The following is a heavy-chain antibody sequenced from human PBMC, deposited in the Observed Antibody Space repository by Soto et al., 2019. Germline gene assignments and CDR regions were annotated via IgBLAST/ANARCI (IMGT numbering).Heavy chain of an antibody. CDR2: IDSDGTST. CDR1: GFTFSNYW. Sequence: VPLVESAGGLIQPGGSLRLSCAASGFTFSNYWMHWVRRAPGKGLVWVSHIDSDGTSTTYADSVKGRFTISRDNARNTLYLQMNSLRAEDTAVYYCVRDTPHYGMDIWGQGTTVTVSS. D-gene: IGHD2-15*01. J-gene: IGHJ6*02. V-gene: IGHV3-74*01. CDR3: VRDTPHYGMDI.